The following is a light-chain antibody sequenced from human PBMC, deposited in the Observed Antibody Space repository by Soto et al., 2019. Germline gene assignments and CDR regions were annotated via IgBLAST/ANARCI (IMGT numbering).Light chain of an antibody. J-gene: IGKJ4*01. CDR2: AAS. CDR1: QAINNY. CDR3: QKYDSVLLI. V-gene: IGKV1-27*01. Sequence: DIQMTQSPSSLSASVGDRVTITCRASQAINNYVAWYQQKPGQCPQLLIYAASTLQSGVPSRFSGSGSGTDFPLTSSSLQPEDVATYYCQKYDSVLLIFGGGTKVEVK.